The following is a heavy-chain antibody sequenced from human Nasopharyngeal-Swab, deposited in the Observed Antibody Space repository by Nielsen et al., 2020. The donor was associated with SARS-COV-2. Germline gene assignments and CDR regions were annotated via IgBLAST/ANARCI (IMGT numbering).Heavy chain of an antibody. J-gene: IGHJ6*02. Sequence: ASVKVSCKASGYTFTGYYMHWVRQAPGQGLERMGWINPNSGGTNYAQKFQGRVTMTRDTSISTAYMELSRLRSDDTAVYYCAREEGITIFGVVLNNYYYGMDVWGQGTTVTVSS. CDR1: GYTFTGYY. CDR2: INPNSGGT. CDR3: AREEGITIFGVVLNNYYYGMDV. D-gene: IGHD3-3*01. V-gene: IGHV1-2*02.